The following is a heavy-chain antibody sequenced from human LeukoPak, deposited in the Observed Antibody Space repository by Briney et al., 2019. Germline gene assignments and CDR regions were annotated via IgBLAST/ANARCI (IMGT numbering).Heavy chain of an antibody. V-gene: IGHV4-4*07. CDR3: ARVVDSRGYQHRGFDP. D-gene: IGHD3-22*01. CDR2: IHTSGST. CDR1: GGSISSYY. Sequence: SSETLSLTCTVSGGSISSYYWSWIRRPAGKGLEWIGRIHTSGSTNYNPSLKSRVTMSVDTSKNQFSLKLSSVTAADTAVYYCARVVDSRGYQHRGFDPWGQGTLVTVSS. J-gene: IGHJ5*02.